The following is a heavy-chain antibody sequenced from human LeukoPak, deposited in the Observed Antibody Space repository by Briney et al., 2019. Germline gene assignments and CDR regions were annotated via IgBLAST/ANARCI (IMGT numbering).Heavy chain of an antibody. Sequence: PSETLSLTCTVSGGSISSYYWTWIRQTPGKGLEWIGYIYPGGSPSYNPSLKSRVIISLDTSKKQFSLRLSSVTAADTAVYYCARGSSGYIYYSYYYMDVWGIGTTVTISS. J-gene: IGHJ6*03. CDR2: IYPGGSP. CDR1: GGSISSYY. D-gene: IGHD3-22*01. CDR3: ARGSSGYIYYSYYYMDV. V-gene: IGHV4-59*01.